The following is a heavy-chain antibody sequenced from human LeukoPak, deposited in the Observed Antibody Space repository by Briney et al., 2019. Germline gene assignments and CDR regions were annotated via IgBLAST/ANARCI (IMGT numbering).Heavy chain of an antibody. D-gene: IGHD2-15*01. V-gene: IGHV3-20*04. CDR2: INWNGGTT. CDR1: GFTFDDYG. Sequence: PGGSLRLSCAASGFTFDDYGMGWAGQAPGQGLEWASVINWNGGTTGYADSVKGRFTISRDNAKNSLYLQMNSLRVDDTALYYCTRGGPYRYCSSASCFSDFWGQGTLVTVSS. J-gene: IGHJ4*02. CDR3: TRGGPYRYCSSASCFSDF.